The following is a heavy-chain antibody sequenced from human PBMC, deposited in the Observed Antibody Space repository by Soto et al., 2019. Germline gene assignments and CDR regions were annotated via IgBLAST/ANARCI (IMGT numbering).Heavy chain of an antibody. CDR3: VKDKSINGYSGHVRH. Sequence: RRLSCAASGFTFDDYAMHWVRQVPGKGLEWVSGINWNSGSIGYGDSVKGRFAISRDNAKNSLHLLMNSLSAQDTAFYYCVKDKSINGYSGHVRHWGQGTLVTVSS. CDR2: INWNSGSI. J-gene: IGHJ1*01. D-gene: IGHD1-26*01. V-gene: IGHV3-9*01. CDR1: GFTFDDYA.